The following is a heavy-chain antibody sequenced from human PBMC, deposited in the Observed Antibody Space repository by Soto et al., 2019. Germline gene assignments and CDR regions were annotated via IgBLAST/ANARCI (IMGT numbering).Heavy chain of an antibody. CDR1: GGLFSSYP. J-gene: IGHJ4*02. CDR2: IIPVFQTA. CDR3: ARGGSGYTWFNEF. Sequence: QEQLVQSGAEVKKPGSSVKVSCKASGGLFSSYPINWVRQVPGQGLEWMGGIIPVFQTAYYTQRFQGRVTIPADESTNTAYMELSTLSSEDTASYYCARGGSGYTWFNEFWGQGTLVTVSS. V-gene: IGHV1-69*01. D-gene: IGHD3-22*01.